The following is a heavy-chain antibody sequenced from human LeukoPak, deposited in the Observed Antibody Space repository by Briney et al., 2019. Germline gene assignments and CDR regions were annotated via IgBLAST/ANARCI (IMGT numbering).Heavy chain of an antibody. J-gene: IGHJ4*02. CDR1: GYTFTGYY. Sequence: ASVRVSCKASGYTFTGYYMHWVRQAPGQGLEWMGWINPNSGGTNYAQKFQGRVTMTRDTSISTAYMELSSLRSDDTAVYYCATTDDILPGYFPLDYWGQGTLVTVSS. CDR3: ATTDDILPGYFPLDY. D-gene: IGHD3-9*01. CDR2: INPNSGGT. V-gene: IGHV1-2*02.